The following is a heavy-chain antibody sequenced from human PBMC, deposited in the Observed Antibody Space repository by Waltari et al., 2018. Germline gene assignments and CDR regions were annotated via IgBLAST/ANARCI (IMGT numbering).Heavy chain of an antibody. CDR1: GFTFSSYG. V-gene: IGHV3-30*02. CDR2: IRYYGSNK. Sequence: QVQLVESGGGVVQPGGSLRLSCAASGFTFSSYGMHWVRQAPGKGLEWVAFIRYYGSNKYYADSVKGRFTISRDNSKNTLYLQMNSLRAEDTAVYYCANEYYMDVWGKGTTVTISS. J-gene: IGHJ6*03. CDR3: ANEYYMDV.